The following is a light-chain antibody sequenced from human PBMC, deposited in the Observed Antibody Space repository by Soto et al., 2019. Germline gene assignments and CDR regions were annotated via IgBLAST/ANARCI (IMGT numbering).Light chain of an antibody. V-gene: IGKV1-39*01. Sequence: DIQMTQSPSSLSASVVDRVTITCRASQSISSYLNWYQQTPGKAPKLLIYAASSLQSGVPSRFSGSGSGTDFTLTISSLQPEDFATYYCQQSYSTPHTFGQGTKVDIK. CDR1: QSISSY. CDR3: QQSYSTPHT. CDR2: AAS. J-gene: IGKJ1*01.